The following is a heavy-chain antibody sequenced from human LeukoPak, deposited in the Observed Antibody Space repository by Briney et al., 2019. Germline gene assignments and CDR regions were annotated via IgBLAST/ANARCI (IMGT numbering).Heavy chain of an antibody. CDR3: ARDLVIYDSSGYYYFDY. D-gene: IGHD3-22*01. Sequence: GGSLRLSCAASGFTFSSYSMNWVRQAPGKGLEWVSSISSSSSYIYYADSVKGRFTISIDNAKNSLYLQMNSLRAEDTAVYYCARDLVIYDSSGYYYFDYWGQGTLVTVSS. V-gene: IGHV3-21*01. CDR1: GFTFSSYS. J-gene: IGHJ4*02. CDR2: ISSSSSYI.